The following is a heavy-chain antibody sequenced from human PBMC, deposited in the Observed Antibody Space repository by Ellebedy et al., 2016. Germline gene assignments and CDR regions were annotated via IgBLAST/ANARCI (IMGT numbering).Heavy chain of an antibody. CDR2: INAGNGNT. CDR1: GYTFTSYA. J-gene: IGHJ2*01. D-gene: IGHD6-13*01. CDR3: ARDQRAYGAAAASSVGYFDL. Sequence: ASVKVSCKASGYTFTSYAMHWVRQAPGQRLEWMGWINAGNGNTKYSQKFQGRVTITRDTSASTAYMELSSLRSEDTAVYYCARDQRAYGAAAASSVGYFDLWGRGTLVTVSS. V-gene: IGHV1-3*01.